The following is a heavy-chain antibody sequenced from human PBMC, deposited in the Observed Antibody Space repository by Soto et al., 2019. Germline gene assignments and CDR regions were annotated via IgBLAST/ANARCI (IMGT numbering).Heavy chain of an antibody. CDR3: AREIPVDIVATGPDAFDI. CDR2: IWYDGSNK. Sequence: QVQLVESGGGVVQPGRSLRLSCAASGFTVSSYGMHWVRQAPGKGLEWVAVIWYDGSNKYYADSVKGRFTTSRDNSKNTLYLQMNSLRAEDTAVYYCAREIPVDIVATGPDAFDIWGQGTMVTVAS. D-gene: IGHD5-12*01. V-gene: IGHV3-33*01. J-gene: IGHJ3*02. CDR1: GFTVSSYG.